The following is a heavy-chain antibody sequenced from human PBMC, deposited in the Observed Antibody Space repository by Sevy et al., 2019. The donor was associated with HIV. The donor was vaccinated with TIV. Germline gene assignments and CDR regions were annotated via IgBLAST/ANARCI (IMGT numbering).Heavy chain of an antibody. J-gene: IGHJ5*02. Sequence: GGSLRLSCAASGFTFSSYGMHWVRQAPGKGLEWVAVIWYDGNNKYYADSVKGRFTISRDNSKNTLYLQMNSLRAEDTAVYYCARDLYYVSGPNGDWFDPWGQGTLVTVSS. V-gene: IGHV3-33*01. CDR1: GFTFSSYG. CDR2: IWYDGNNK. CDR3: ARDLYYVSGPNGDWFDP. D-gene: IGHD3-10*01.